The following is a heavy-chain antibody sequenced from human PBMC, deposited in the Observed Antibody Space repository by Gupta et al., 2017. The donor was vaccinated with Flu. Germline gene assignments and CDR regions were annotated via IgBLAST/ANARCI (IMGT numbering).Heavy chain of an antibody. CDR3: ATGYYYSRDY. D-gene: IGHD2-2*01. J-gene: IGHJ4*02. V-gene: IGHV3-48*03. Sequence: AHLVESGGGLVQPGGSLRLSCVGSGFTFSHYEMNWVRQAPGKGLEWIAYIGTSGSNIYYADPVEGRFTISRDNAKYSLFLEMSSLRAEDTALYYCATGYYYSRDYWGQGTLVTVSS. CDR2: IGTSGSNI. CDR1: GFTFSHYE.